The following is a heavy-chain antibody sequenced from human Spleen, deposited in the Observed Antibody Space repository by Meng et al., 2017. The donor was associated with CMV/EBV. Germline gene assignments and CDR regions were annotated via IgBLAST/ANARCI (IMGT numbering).Heavy chain of an antibody. CDR1: GFTFSSYA. CDR3: ARDRDSGSYQFDY. V-gene: IGHV3-21*01. D-gene: IGHD1-26*01. J-gene: IGHJ4*02. CDR2: ISTSSNYI. Sequence: GGSLRLSCAASGFTFSSYAMSWVRQAPGKGLEWVSCISTSSNYIYYRDSVRGRFTISRDNAKNSLYLQMNSLRAEDTAVYYCARDRDSGSYQFDYWGQGTLVTVSS.